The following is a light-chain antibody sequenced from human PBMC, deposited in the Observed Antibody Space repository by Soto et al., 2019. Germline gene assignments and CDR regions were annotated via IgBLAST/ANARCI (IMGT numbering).Light chain of an antibody. Sequence: QSALMQPPSASGSPGQPATISCTGSSSGVGGYEYVSRYQQHPSKAPKLMIYELTKQTSAVPDRFSGSKSGNTASLPVSGLRDQHEADSSCSSYAGSNSFVFATGTKVNVL. V-gene: IGLV2-8*01. CDR2: ELT. CDR1: SSGVGGYEY. CDR3: SSYAGSNSFV. J-gene: IGLJ1*01.